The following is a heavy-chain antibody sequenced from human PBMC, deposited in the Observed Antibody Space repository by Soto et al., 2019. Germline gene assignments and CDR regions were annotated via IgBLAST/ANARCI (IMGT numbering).Heavy chain of an antibody. D-gene: IGHD3-10*01. V-gene: IGHV3-21*01. CDR3: ARETYYYGSGNLGY. J-gene: IGHJ4*02. Sequence: EVQLVESGGGLVKPGGSLRLSCAASGFTFSSYSMNWVRQAPGKGLEWVSSISSSSSYIYYADSVKGRFTISRDNAKNSLYLQMNSLRAEDTDVYYCARETYYYGSGNLGYWGQGTLVTVSS. CDR2: ISSSSSYI. CDR1: GFTFSSYS.